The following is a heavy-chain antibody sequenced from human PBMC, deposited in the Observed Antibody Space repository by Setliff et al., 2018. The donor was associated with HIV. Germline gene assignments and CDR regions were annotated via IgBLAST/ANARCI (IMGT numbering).Heavy chain of an antibody. D-gene: IGHD3-10*01. J-gene: IGHJ5*02. Sequence: SETLSLTCTVSGGSISSGSYYWSWIRQPAGKGLEWIGHIYTSGSTNYNPSLKSRVTISVDTSKNQFSLKLSSATAADTAVYFCARERSALLWKNWFDPWGQGTLVTVSS. V-gene: IGHV4-61*09. CDR3: ARERSALLWKNWFDP. CDR1: GGSISSGSYY. CDR2: IYTSGST.